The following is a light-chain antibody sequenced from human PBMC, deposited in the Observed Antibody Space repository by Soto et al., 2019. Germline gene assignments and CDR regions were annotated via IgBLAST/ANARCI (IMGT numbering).Light chain of an antibody. Sequence: SYEQTQPPSVSVAPGQTARITCGGNNIGGKSVHWYQQKPGQAPVLVVYDDSDRPSGIPERFSGSNSVNTATLTISRVAAGDEADYYCQVWESGRGVFGTGTKVTVL. CDR2: DDS. CDR1: NIGGKS. J-gene: IGLJ1*01. CDR3: QVWESGRGV. V-gene: IGLV3-21*02.